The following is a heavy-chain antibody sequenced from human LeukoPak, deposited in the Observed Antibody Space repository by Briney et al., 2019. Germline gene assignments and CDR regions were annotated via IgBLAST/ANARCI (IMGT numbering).Heavy chain of an antibody. CDR2: IYYSGST. D-gene: IGHD6-13*01. CDR1: GGSISSSSYY. V-gene: IGHV4-39*01. Sequence: SGTLSLTCTVSGGSISSSSYYWGWIRQPPGKGLEWIGSIYYSGSTYYNPSLKSRVTISVDTSKNQFSLKLSSVTAADTAVYYCARQRVAAGKNWFDPWGQGTLVTVSS. CDR3: ARQRVAAGKNWFDP. J-gene: IGHJ5*02.